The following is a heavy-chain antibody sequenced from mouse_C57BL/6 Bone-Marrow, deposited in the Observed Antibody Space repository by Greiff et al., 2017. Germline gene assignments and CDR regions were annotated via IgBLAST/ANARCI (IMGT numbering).Heavy chain of an antibody. V-gene: IGHV1-50*01. CDR1: GYTFTSYW. Sequence: QVHVKQPGAELVKPGASVKLSCKASGYTFTSYWMQWVKQRPGQGLEWIGEIDPSDSYTNYNQKFKGKATLTVDTSSSTAYMQLSSLTSEDSAVYYCASGGDYGSSSYFDYWGQGTTLTVSS. D-gene: IGHD1-1*01. CDR3: ASGGDYGSSSYFDY. CDR2: IDPSDSYT. J-gene: IGHJ2*01.